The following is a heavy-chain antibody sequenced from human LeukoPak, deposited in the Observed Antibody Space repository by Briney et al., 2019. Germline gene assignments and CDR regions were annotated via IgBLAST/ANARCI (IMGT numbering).Heavy chain of an antibody. D-gene: IGHD3-22*01. J-gene: IGHJ6*02. V-gene: IGHV1-18*01. CDR1: GYTFTSYG. CDR2: ISAYNGNT. CDR3: ARVRWVGSSGYYSYYYGMDV. Sequence: ASVKVSCKASGYTFTSYGISWVRQAPGQGLEWMGWISAYNGNTNYAQKLQGRATMTTDTSTSTAYVELRSLRSDDTAVYYCARVRWVGSSGYYSYYYGMDVWGQGTTVTVSS.